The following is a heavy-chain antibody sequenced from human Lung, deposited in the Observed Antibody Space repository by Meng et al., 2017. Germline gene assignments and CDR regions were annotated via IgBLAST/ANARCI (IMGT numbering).Heavy chain of an antibody. CDR1: GYNFPDSD. J-gene: IGHJ4*02. V-gene: IGHV1-2*06. CDR3: ARDEDISAAGKLFGDY. CDR2: INPKSGDT. Sequence: HGQLVQSGARVKMPGAAVKASSNPSGYNFPDSDLHWVRRAPGQGLEWMGRINPKSGDTHYAQKFQARVTMTGDTSISTAYMELSGLRSDDTAMYYCARDEDISAAGKLFGDYWGQGTLVTVSS. D-gene: IGHD6-25*01.